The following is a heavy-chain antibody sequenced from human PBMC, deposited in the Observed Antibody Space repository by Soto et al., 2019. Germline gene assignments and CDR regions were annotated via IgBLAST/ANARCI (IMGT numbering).Heavy chain of an antibody. CDR2: IKEDGSEK. CDR1: GFSFSTFW. J-gene: IGHJ4*02. Sequence: GGSLRLSCAGSGFSFSTFWMTWVRQAPGKGLEWVANIKEDGSEKYYVDSVKGRFTISRDNAKNSLYLEMSSLRAEDTAVYYCMRSYSYWGQGTLVTVSS. CDR3: MRSYSY. V-gene: IGHV3-7*03. D-gene: IGHD2-21*01.